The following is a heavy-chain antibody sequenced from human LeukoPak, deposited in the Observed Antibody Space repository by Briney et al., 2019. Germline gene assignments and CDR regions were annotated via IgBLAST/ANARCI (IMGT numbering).Heavy chain of an antibody. Sequence: GGSLRLSCAASGFTFSSYWMHWVRQAPGKGLVGVSRINSDGSSTSYADSVKGRFTISRDNAKNTLYLQMNSLRAEDTAVYYCARPSGYSSSWYRYWGQGTLVTVSS. CDR3: ARPSGYSSSWYRY. CDR1: GFTFSSYW. J-gene: IGHJ4*02. D-gene: IGHD6-13*01. V-gene: IGHV3-74*01. CDR2: INSDGSST.